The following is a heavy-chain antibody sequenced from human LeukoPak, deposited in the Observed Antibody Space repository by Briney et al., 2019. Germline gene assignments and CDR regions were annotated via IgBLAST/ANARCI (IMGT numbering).Heavy chain of an antibody. J-gene: IGHJ4*02. CDR1: GFTSSSYA. CDR2: VSGSGDRM. Sequence: GGSLRLSCAASGFTSSSYALNWVRQAPGKGLEWVATVSGSGDRMYHADSVKGRFTISRDNSKDTIYLQMNSLRAEDTALYYCAKAAAAPGFDFWGQGTLVTVSS. V-gene: IGHV3-23*01. D-gene: IGHD6-13*01. CDR3: AKAAAAPGFDF.